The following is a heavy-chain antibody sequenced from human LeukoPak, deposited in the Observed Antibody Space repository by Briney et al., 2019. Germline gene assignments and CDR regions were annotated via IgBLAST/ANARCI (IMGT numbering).Heavy chain of an antibody. CDR2: ISYDGRKR. CDR3: AKDYQSAPPVGMDA. CDR1: GFMFSGYG. D-gene: IGHD3-16*02. J-gene: IGHJ6*02. V-gene: IGHV3-30*18. Sequence: GGSLRLSCTGSGFMFSGYGMYWVRQAPGKGLEWVALISYDGRKRFYADSVKGRFTISRDNSESALVLEMNSLRVEDTAVYYCAKDYQSAPPVGMDAWGHGTKVTVSS.